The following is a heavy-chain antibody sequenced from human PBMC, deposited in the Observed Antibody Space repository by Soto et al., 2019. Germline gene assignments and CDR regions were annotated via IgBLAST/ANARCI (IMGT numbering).Heavy chain of an antibody. D-gene: IGHD1-26*01. V-gene: IGHV1-3*01. CDR1: GYTFTSYA. J-gene: IGHJ4*02. CDR2: INAGNGNT. CDR3: ARDPDSGSYYLAAYFDY. Sequence: ASVKVSCKASGYTFTSYAMHWVRQAPGQRLEWMGWINAGNGNTKYSQKFQGRVTITRDTSASTAYMELSSLRSEDTAVYYCARDPDSGSYYLAAYFDYWGQGTLVTVSS.